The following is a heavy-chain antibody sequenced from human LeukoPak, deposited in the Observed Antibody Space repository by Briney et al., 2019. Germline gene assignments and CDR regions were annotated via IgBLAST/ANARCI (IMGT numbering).Heavy chain of an antibody. D-gene: IGHD6-13*01. V-gene: IGHV4-34*01. Sequence: SSETLSLTCAVYGGSFSGYYWSWIRQPPGKGLEWIGEINHSGSTNYNPSLKSRVTISVDTSKNQFSLKLSSVTAADTAVYYCARGRSSNSCYNYYMDVWGKGTTVTVSS. CDR3: ARGRSSNSCYNYYMDV. CDR1: GGSFSGYY. CDR2: INHSGST. J-gene: IGHJ6*03.